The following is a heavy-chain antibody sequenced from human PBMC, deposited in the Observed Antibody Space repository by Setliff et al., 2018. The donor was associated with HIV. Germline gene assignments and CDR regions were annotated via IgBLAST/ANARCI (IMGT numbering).Heavy chain of an antibody. J-gene: IGHJ6*02. Sequence: GESLKISCKGSGYSFTSYWIGWVRQMPGKGLEWMGIIYPGDSDTRYSPSFQGQVTISADKSISTAYLQWSSLKASDTAMYYCARPIASRPKYYYYAMDFWGQGTTVTVSS. D-gene: IGHD6-6*01. V-gene: IGHV5-51*01. CDR1: GYSFTSYW. CDR2: IYPGDSDT. CDR3: ARPIASRPKYYYYAMDF.